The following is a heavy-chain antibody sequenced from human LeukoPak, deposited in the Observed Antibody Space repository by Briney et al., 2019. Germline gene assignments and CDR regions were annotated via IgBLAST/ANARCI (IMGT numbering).Heavy chain of an antibody. J-gene: IGHJ6*03. CDR3: ARVAQRVEYSSSSRPRYYMGV. CDR2: IYYSGST. Sequence: SETLSLTCTVSSSSISSYYWSWIRQPPGKGLEWIGYIYYSGSTNYNPSLKSRVTISVDTSKNQFSLKLSSVTAADTAVYYCARVAQRVEYSSSSRPRYYMGVWGKGTTVTVSS. D-gene: IGHD6-6*01. V-gene: IGHV4-59*01. CDR1: SSSISSYY.